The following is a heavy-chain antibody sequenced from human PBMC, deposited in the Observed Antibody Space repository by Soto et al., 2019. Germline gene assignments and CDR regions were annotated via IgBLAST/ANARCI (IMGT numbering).Heavy chain of an antibody. CDR2: IYYSGST. CDR1: GGSISSYY. D-gene: IGHD6-19*01. J-gene: IGHJ4*02. Sequence: SETLSLTCTVSGGSISSYYWSWIRQPPGKGLEWIGYIYYSGSTNYNPSLKSRVTISVDTSKNQFSLKLSSVTAADTAVYYCARALNRHRGGYYFDYWGQGTLVTVSS. CDR3: ARALNRHRGGYYFDY. V-gene: IGHV4-59*01.